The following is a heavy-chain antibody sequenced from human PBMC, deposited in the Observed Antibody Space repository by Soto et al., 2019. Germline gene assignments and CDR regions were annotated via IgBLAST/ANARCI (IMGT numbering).Heavy chain of an antibody. J-gene: IGHJ4*02. CDR2: IKSKPAVGTT. D-gene: IGHD6-13*01. CDR1: GFTFSDAW. Sequence: GGSLRLSWAASGFTFSDAWMGWVRQAPGKGLEWVGRIKSKPAVGTTDYAAPVKGRFTISKDDSKNTLYLQMNSLRAEDTAVYYCARVQQLVQNYFDYWGQGTLVTVSS. V-gene: IGHV3-15*01. CDR3: ARVQQLVQNYFDY.